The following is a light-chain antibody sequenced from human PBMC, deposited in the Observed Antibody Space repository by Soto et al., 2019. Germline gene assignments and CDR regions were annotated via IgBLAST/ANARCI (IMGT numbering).Light chain of an antibody. Sequence: DIQVTQSPSTRSASVGDRVTITCRASQTIDSWLAWYQQKPGKAPKLLIFDASNFESGIPSRFSGSGSGTEFTLTITSLQPDDFATYYCQQYKSYSWSFGQGTKVDIK. J-gene: IGKJ1*01. CDR1: QTIDSW. CDR2: DAS. CDR3: QQYKSYSWS. V-gene: IGKV1-5*01.